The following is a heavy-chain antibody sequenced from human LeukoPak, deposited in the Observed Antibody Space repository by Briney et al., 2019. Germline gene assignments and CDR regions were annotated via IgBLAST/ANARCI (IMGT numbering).Heavy chain of an antibody. D-gene: IGHD1-26*01. CDR1: GYSLTSYW. Sequence: GESLKISCKRSGYSLTSYWIVWVRQMPGKGLEWMGIIYPGDSDTRYSPSFQGQVTISADKSISTAYLQWSSLKASDTAMYYCASTSGSYYGASDYWGQGTLVTVSS. CDR3: ASTSGSYYGASDY. J-gene: IGHJ4*02. V-gene: IGHV5-51*01. CDR2: IYPGDSDT.